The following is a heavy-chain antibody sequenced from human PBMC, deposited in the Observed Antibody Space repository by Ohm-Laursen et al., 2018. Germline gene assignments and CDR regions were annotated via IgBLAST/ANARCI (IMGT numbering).Heavy chain of an antibody. J-gene: IGHJ6*02. CDR3: ARGSGFFKLDV. CDR2: INQSGST. Sequence: SDILSLTCAVSGYSISSGYYWNWIRQPPGKGLEWIGEINQSGSTKYDPSLKRRVTLSADSSNSQFSLRLTSVTAADTATYYCARGSGFFKLDVWGQGTTVTVSS. CDR1: GYSISSGYY. D-gene: IGHD6-19*01. V-gene: IGHV4-34*01.